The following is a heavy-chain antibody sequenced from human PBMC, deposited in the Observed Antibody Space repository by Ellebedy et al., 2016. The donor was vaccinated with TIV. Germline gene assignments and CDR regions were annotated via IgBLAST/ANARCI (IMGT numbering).Heavy chain of an antibody. CDR3: ASKRVDILTGYSY. CDR2: INPDSGDT. CDR1: GYTFTGQH. V-gene: IGHV1-2*02. D-gene: IGHD3-9*01. J-gene: IGHJ4*02. Sequence: AASVKVSCKASGYTFTGQHMHWVRQAPGQGPEWMGWINPDSGDTNYAQRFQGRISMTRDTSLSTAYLELSRLTSDDTAVYYCASKRVDILTGYSYWGQGTLVIVSS.